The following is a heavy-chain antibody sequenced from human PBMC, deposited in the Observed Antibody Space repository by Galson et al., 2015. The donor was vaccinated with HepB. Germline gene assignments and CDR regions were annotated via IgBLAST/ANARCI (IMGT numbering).Heavy chain of an antibody. J-gene: IGHJ2*01. Sequence: SLRLSCAASGFTFSSYGMHWVRQAPGKGLEWVAVIWYDGSNKYYADSVKGRFTISRDNFTKRVYLQMNSLRAEDTAVYYCARDRVLRSLGYWYFDLWGRGTLVTVSS. CDR2: IWYDGSNK. D-gene: IGHD4-17*01. V-gene: IGHV3-33*08. CDR3: ARDRVLRSLGYWYFDL. CDR1: GFTFSSYG.